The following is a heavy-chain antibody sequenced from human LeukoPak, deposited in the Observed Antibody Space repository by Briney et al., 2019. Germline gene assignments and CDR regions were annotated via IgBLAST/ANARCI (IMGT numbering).Heavy chain of an antibody. V-gene: IGHV4-39*01. Sequence: PSETLSLTCTVSGGSISSSNYYWGWLRQPPGKGLEWLGSIYYSGSTYYNPSLKSGVTISVDTSKNQFSLKLSSVTAADTAVYYCARQSSDILTGYYRGPYYYYGMDVWGQGTTVTVSS. CDR3: ARQSSDILTGYYRGPYYYYGMDV. D-gene: IGHD3-9*01. J-gene: IGHJ6*02. CDR2: IYYSGST. CDR1: GGSISSSNYY.